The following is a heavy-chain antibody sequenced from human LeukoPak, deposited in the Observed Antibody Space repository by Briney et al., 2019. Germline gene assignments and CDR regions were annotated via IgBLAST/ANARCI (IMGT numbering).Heavy chain of an antibody. D-gene: IGHD5-12*01. CDR3: AKEYSGYDCDY. CDR2: IHSGGST. CDR1: GFAVSSNH. J-gene: IGHJ4*02. V-gene: IGHV3-53*05. Sequence: GGSLRLSCAASGFAVSSNHMNWVRQAPGKGLEWVSLIHSGGSTYYADSVKGRFTISRDNSKNTLYLQMNSLRAEDTAVYYCAKEYSGYDCDYWGQGTLVTVSS.